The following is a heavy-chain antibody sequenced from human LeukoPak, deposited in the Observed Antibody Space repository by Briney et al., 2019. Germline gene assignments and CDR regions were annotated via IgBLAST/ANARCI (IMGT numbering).Heavy chain of an antibody. CDR2: IYTSGST. CDR1: GGSISSGSYY. Sequence: KPSQTLSLTCTVSGGSISSGSYYWSWIRQPAGKGLEWIGRIYTSGSTNYNPSLKSRVTISVDTSKNQFSLKLSSVTAADTAVYYCARGEQLAGGIGYYYRDVGGKGTPVTVSS. V-gene: IGHV4-61*02. CDR3: ARGEQLAGGIGYYYRDV. J-gene: IGHJ6*03. D-gene: IGHD6-6*01.